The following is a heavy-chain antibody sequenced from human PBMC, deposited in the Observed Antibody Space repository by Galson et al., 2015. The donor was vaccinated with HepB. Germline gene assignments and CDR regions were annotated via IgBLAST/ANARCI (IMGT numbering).Heavy chain of an antibody. V-gene: IGHV4-61*02. D-gene: IGHD2-15*01. J-gene: IGHJ6*03. CDR2: IYTRGST. CDR3: ARDYCSDFYCDYHYLDV. Sequence: LSLTCTVSGASIGSGVYYWTWIRQTAGKGLEWIGRIYTRGSTNYNPSLKSRVTMSLDTSKNHFSLSLNSVTAADTAVYYCARDYCSDFYCDYHYLDVWGKGTTVTVSS. CDR1: GASIGSGVYY.